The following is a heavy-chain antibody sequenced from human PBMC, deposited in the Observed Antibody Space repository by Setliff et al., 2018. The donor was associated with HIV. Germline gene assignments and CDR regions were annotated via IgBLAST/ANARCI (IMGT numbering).Heavy chain of an antibody. CDR2: IYSTGST. J-gene: IGHJ4*02. CDR1: GASITSHY. D-gene: IGHD4-17*01. V-gene: IGHV4-59*11. Sequence: PSETLSLTCTVSGASITSHYWSWIRQSPGRELEWIGYIYSTGSTNYNPSLQSRVSISMDASKNKFPLKVTSVTSADTAVYYCAKGAGFYGDYTFDYWGQGNLVTVSS. CDR3: AKGAGFYGDYTFDY.